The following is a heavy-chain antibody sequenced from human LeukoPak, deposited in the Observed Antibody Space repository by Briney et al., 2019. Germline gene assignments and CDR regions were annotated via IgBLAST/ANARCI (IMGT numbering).Heavy chain of an antibody. CDR1: GGSISSGGYS. J-gene: IGHJ3*02. Sequence: PSQTLSLTCAVSGGSISSGGYSWSWIRQPPGKGLEWIGYIYHSGSTYYNPSLKSRVTISVDRSKNQFSLKLSSVTAADTAVYYRARTSIAARRANAFDIWGQGTMVTVSS. CDR2: IYHSGST. V-gene: IGHV4-30-2*01. D-gene: IGHD6-6*01. CDR3: ARTSIAARRANAFDI.